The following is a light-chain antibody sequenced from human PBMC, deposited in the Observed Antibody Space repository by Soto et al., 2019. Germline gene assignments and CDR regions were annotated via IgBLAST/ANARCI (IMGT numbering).Light chain of an antibody. CDR3: QHYAGGSRIT. V-gene: IGKV3-20*01. J-gene: IGKJ5*01. CDR2: DAS. Sequence: VLTQSPGTLSLSPGESATLSCRASQTVRNNYLAWYQQKPGQAPRLLIYDASSRATGIPDRFSGGGSGTDFTLTISRLEPEDFALYYCQHYAGGSRITFGQGTRLEIK. CDR1: QTVRNNY.